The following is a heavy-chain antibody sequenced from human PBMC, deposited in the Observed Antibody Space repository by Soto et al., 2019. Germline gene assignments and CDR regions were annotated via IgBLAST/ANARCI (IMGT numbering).Heavy chain of an antibody. Sequence: PSETLSLTCAVYGGSFSGYYWSWIRQPPGKGLEWIGEINHSGSTNYNPSLKSRVTISVDTSKNQFSLKLSSVTAADTAVYYCARRRSGGGSYWFDPWGQGTLVTVSS. J-gene: IGHJ5*02. CDR2: INHSGST. CDR1: GGSFSGYY. V-gene: IGHV4-34*01. CDR3: ARRRSGGGSYWFDP. D-gene: IGHD1-26*01.